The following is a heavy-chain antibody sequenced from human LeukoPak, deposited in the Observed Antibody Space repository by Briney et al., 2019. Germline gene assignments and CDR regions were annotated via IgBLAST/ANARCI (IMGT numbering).Heavy chain of an antibody. V-gene: IGHV3-30*18. Sequence: GGSLRLSCAASGFTFSSYGMHWVRQAPGKGLEWVAVISYDGSNKYYADSVKGRFTISRDNSKNTLYLQMDSLRAEDTAVYYCAKSDIVATIDPRHYYYYYGMDVWGQGTTVTVSS. CDR1: GFTFSSYG. D-gene: IGHD5-12*01. CDR2: ISYDGSNK. J-gene: IGHJ6*02. CDR3: AKSDIVATIDPRHYYYYYGMDV.